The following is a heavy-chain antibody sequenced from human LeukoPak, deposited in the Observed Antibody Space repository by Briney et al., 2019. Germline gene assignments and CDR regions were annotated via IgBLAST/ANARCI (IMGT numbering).Heavy chain of an antibody. CDR1: GGTFSSYA. CDR2: IISIFGIA. J-gene: IGHJ4*02. D-gene: IGHD4-17*01. CDR3: ARWDGNYRRLDY. V-gene: IGHV1-69*04. Sequence: GASVKVSCKASGGTFSSYAISWVRQAPGQGLEWMGRIISIFGIANYAQKFQGRVTITADKSTSTAYMELSSLRSEDTAVYYCARWDGNYRRLDYWGQGTLVTVSS.